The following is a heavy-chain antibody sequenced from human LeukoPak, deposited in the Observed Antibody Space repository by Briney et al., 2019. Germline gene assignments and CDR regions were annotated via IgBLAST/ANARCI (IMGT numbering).Heavy chain of an antibody. V-gene: IGHV3-23*01. CDR2: ISGSGGST. D-gene: IGHD3-22*01. CDR1: GFTFSSYA. J-gene: IGHJ4*02. Sequence: GGSLRLSCAASGFTFSSYATSWVRQAPGKGLEWVPAISGSGGSTYYADSVKGRFTISRDNSKNTLYLQMNSLRAEDTAVYYCAKTWEYYYDSGLDYWGQGTLVTVSS. CDR3: AKTWEYYYDSGLDY.